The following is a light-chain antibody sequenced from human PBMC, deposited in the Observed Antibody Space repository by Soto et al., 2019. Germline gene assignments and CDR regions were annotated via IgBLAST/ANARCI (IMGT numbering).Light chain of an antibody. CDR1: QGISNY. V-gene: IGKV1-27*01. Sequence: DIQMTQSPSSLSAFVGDRVTITCRASQGISNYLAWYQQKPGRVPKLRIYAASTLQSGVPSRFSGSGSGTDFTLTISSLQHEDVETYYCQRFKSDHPTLGQGTKVDIK. CDR2: AAS. J-gene: IGKJ1*01. CDR3: QRFKSDHPT.